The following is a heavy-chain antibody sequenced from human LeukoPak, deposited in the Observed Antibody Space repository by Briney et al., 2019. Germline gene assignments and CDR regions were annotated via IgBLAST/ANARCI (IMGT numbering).Heavy chain of an antibody. CDR1: XTXXXXX. CDR3: GXXXXXXXXXXXYXMDV. V-gene: IGHV1-18*01. CDR2: ISAYNGNT. J-gene: IGHJ6*04. Sequence: XTXXXXXIXWVRQAPGQGXEXXGWISAYNGNTNYXQKLQGRVTMTTDTSXSKAYMELRSLRSDDTAVYYCGXXXXXXXXXXXYXMDVWGKGTTVTISS.